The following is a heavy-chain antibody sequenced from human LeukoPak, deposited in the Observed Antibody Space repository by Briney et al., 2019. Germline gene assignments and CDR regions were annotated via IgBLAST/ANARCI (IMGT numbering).Heavy chain of an antibody. CDR1: GGSFSGYY. V-gene: IGHV4-34*01. CDR3: ARLRYSYGHVVGWFDP. J-gene: IGHJ5*02. D-gene: IGHD5-18*01. CDR2: INHSGST. Sequence: PSETLSLTCAVYGGSFSGYYWSWIRQPPGKGLEWIGEINHSGSTNYNPSLKSRVTISVDTSKNQFSLKLSSVTAADTAVYYCARLRYSYGHVVGWFDPWGQGTLVTVSS.